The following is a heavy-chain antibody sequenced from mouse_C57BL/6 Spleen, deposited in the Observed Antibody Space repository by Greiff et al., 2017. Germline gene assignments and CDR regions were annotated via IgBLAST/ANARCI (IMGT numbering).Heavy chain of an antibody. V-gene: IGHV1-50*01. CDR2: IDPSDSYT. D-gene: IGHD4-1*01. Sequence: QVQLQQPGAELVKPGASVKLSCKASGYTFTSYWMQWVKQRPGQGLEWIGEIDPSDSYTNYNQKFKGKATLTVDTSSSTAYMQLSSLTSEDSAVYYCERGANWDYWGQGTTLTVSS. CDR1: GYTFTSYW. CDR3: ERGANWDY. J-gene: IGHJ2*01.